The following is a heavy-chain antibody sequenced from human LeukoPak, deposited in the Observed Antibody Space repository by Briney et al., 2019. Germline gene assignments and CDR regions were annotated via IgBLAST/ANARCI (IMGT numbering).Heavy chain of an antibody. Sequence: SETLSLTCTVSGGSISSYYWSWIRQPPGKGLEWIGYIYYSGSTNYNPSLKSRVTISVDTSKNQFSLKLSSVTAADTAVYYCARGRGSHGYWGQGTLVTVPS. V-gene: IGHV4-59*01. CDR2: IYYSGST. D-gene: IGHD1-26*01. CDR3: ARGRGSHGY. CDR1: GGSISSYY. J-gene: IGHJ4*02.